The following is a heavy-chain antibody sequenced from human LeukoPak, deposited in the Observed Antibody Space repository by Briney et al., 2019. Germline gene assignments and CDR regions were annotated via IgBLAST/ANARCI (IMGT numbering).Heavy chain of an antibody. CDR2: IYYSGST. CDR3: ADRGEQQLVTGGY. CDR1: GGSISSSSYY. Sequence: PSETLSLTCTVSGGSISSSSYYWGWIRQPPGKGLEWIGSIYYSGSTYYNPSLKSRVTISVDTSKNQFSLKLSSVTAADTAVYYCADRGEQQLVTGGYWGQGTLVTVSS. J-gene: IGHJ4*02. V-gene: IGHV4-39*01. D-gene: IGHD6-13*01.